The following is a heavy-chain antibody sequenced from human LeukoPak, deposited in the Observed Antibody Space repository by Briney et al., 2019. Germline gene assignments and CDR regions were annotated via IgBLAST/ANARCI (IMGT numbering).Heavy chain of an antibody. D-gene: IGHD5-18*01. J-gene: IGHJ4*02. CDR1: GFTFSSYS. CDR3: AGERYSYGLDY. Sequence: PGGSLRLSCAASGFTFSSYSMNWVRQAPGKGLEWVSSISSSSSYIYYADSVKGRLTISGDNAKNSLYLQMNSLRAEDTAVYYCAGERYSYGLDYWGQGTLVTVSS. V-gene: IGHV3-21*01. CDR2: ISSSSSYI.